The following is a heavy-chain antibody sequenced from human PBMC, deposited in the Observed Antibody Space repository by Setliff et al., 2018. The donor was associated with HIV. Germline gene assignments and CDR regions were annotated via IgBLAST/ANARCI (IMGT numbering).Heavy chain of an antibody. CDR2: IYTSGST. Sequence: SETLSLTCTVSGGSISSYYWSWIRQPAGKGLEWIGRIYTSGSTNYNPSLKSRVTMSVDTSKNQFSLKLSSVTAADTAMYFCAAGPFSWGQYFWGHGTLVTVSS. CDR3: AAGPFSWGQYF. D-gene: IGHD3-16*01. CDR1: GGSISSYY. J-gene: IGHJ4*01. V-gene: IGHV4-4*07.